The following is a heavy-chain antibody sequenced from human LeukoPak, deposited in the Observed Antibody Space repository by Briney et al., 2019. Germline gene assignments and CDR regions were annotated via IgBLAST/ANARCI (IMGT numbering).Heavy chain of an antibody. V-gene: IGHV4-39*01. D-gene: IGHD4/OR15-4a*01. Sequence: SGTLSLTCTVSGASISTPDYWWGWIRQPPGRGLEWIGTIYSSGATFYNPSLTSRVTLSKDTSKNQFSLKLNSVTAADTAVYYCAKRAYGVGFEFWGQGTLLTVSS. CDR1: GASISTPDYW. J-gene: IGHJ4*02. CDR2: IYSSGAT. CDR3: AKRAYGVGFEF.